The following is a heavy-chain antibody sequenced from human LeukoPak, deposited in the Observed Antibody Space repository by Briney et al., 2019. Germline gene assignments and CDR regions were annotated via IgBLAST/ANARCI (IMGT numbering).Heavy chain of an antibody. CDR2: INHSGST. J-gene: IGHJ4*02. D-gene: IGHD1-26*01. V-gene: IGHV4-34*01. CDR1: GGSFSGYY. Sequence: SETLSLTCAVYGGSFSGYYWSWIRQPPGKGLEWIGVINHSGSTNYNPSLKSRVTISVDTSKNQFSLKLSSVTAADTAVYYCARGRVGATWAYFDYWGQGTLVTVSS. CDR3: ARGRVGATWAYFDY.